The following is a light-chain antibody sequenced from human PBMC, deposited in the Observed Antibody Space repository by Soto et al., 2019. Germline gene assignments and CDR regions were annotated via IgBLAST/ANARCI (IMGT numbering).Light chain of an antibody. CDR2: EVS. J-gene: IGLJ1*01. Sequence: QSVLTQPASVSGSAGQSITISCTGTTSDVGSYDLVSWYQHHPGKAPKLLIYEVSKRPSGVSDRFSGSKSGNTASLTISGLQTEDEADYYCCSFAGSSNLYVFGTETKLTVL. CDR1: TSDVGSYDL. CDR3: CSFAGSSNLYV. V-gene: IGLV2-23*02.